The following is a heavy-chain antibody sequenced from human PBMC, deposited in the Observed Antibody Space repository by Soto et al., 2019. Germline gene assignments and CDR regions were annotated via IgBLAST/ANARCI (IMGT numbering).Heavy chain of an antibody. CDR1: GFTFSSYE. V-gene: IGHV3-48*03. CDR3: VRTNYYGSGSPSDLYYYGMDV. Sequence: GGALRLSCAASGFTFSSYEMNWVRQAPGKGLEWVSYISSSGSTIYYADSVKGRFTISRDNAKNSLYLQMNSLRAEDTAVYYCVRTNYYGSGSPSDLYYYGMDVWGQGTTVTVSS. D-gene: IGHD3-10*01. J-gene: IGHJ6*02. CDR2: ISSSGSTI.